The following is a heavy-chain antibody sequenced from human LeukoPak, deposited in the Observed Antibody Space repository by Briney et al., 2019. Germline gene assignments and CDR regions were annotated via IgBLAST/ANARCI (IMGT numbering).Heavy chain of an antibody. D-gene: IGHD6-13*01. CDR3: ARDRPIAADGTGTSDFDY. J-gene: IGHJ4*02. Sequence: PGGSLRLSCAASGFTFSSYAMHWVRQALGKGLEGVAVISYDGSNKYYAHSVKGRFTISRDNSKKTLYLQINSLIAEDTAVYYCARDRPIAADGTGTSDFDYWGQGTLVTVSS. V-gene: IGHV3-30-3*01. CDR1: GFTFSSYA. CDR2: ISYDGSNK.